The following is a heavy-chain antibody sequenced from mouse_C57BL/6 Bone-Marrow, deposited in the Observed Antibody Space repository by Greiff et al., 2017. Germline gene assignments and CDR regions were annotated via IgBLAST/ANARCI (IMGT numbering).Heavy chain of an antibody. CDR1: GYSITSGYY. V-gene: IGHV3-6*01. CDR2: ISYDGSN. CDR3: ARDKGY. J-gene: IGHJ2*01. Sequence: EVQLQESGPGLVKPSRSLSLTCSVTGYSITSGYYWNWIRQFPGNKLEWMGYISYDGSNNYNPSLKNRISITRDTSKNQFFLKLNSVTTEDTATYYCARDKGYWGQGTTLTVSS.